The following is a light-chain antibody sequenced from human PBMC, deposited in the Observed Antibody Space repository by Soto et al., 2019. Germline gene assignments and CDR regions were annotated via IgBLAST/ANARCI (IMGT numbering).Light chain of an antibody. CDR3: SSYTSSSTLV. Sequence: QSALTQPASVSGSPGQSITISCTGTSSDVGGYNYVSWYHQHPGKAPKLMIYVVSNRPSGVSNRFSGSKSGNTASLTISGLQAEDEADYYCSSYTSSSTLVFGTGTKVTVL. V-gene: IGLV2-14*01. J-gene: IGLJ1*01. CDR2: VVS. CDR1: SSDVGGYNY.